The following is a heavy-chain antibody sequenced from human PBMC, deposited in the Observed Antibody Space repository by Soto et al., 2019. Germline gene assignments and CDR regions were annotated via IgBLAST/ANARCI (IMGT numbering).Heavy chain of an antibody. CDR1: GGSISSYY. J-gene: IGHJ4*02. CDR2: IYYNGGST. V-gene: IGHV4-59*08. Sequence: QVQLQESGPGLVKPSETLSLTCTVSGGSISSYYWSWIRQPPGKGLEWIGYIYYNGGSTNYNPSHRSCVTIAVDTSKNQYSLMLSSATAADTAVYYCARRYGDPFDYWGQGTLVTVSS. CDR3: ARRYGDPFDY. D-gene: IGHD4-17*01.